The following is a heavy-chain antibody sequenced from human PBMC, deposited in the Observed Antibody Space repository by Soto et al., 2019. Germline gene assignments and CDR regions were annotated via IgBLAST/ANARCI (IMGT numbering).Heavy chain of an antibody. D-gene: IGHD1-26*01. CDR3: AREGQMGGWFDP. CDR2: INAGNGNT. J-gene: IGHJ5*02. Sequence: ASVKVSCKASGYTFTSYAMHWVRQAPGQRLEWMGWINAGNGNTKYSQKFQGRVTITRDTSASTAYMELSSLRSEDTAVYYCAREGQMGGWFDPWGQGTLVTVSS. V-gene: IGHV1-3*01. CDR1: GYTFTSYA.